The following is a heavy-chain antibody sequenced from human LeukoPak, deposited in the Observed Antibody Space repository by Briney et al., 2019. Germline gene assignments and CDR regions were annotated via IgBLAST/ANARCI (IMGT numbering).Heavy chain of an antibody. CDR1: GGSISSYY. J-gene: IGHJ5*02. CDR3: ARAGYGGDYAVRPHTPEGGWFDP. D-gene: IGHD4-17*01. CDR2: IYISGSGST. V-gene: IGHV4-4*07. Sequence: SETLSLTCTVSGGSISSYYWSWIRQPAGKGLEWIGRIYISGSGSTNYNPSLKSRVTMSVDTSKNQFSLKLSSVTAADTAVYYCARAGYGGDYAVRPHTPEGGWFDPWGQGTLVTVSS.